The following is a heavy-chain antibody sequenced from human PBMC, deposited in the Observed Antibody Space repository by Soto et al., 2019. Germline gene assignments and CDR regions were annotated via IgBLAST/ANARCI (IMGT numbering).Heavy chain of an antibody. Sequence: SLKVSCKASVGTFSSYTISWVRQAPGQGIEWMGRIIPILGIANYAQKYQGRVTITADKSTSTAYMELSSLRSEDTAVYYCARDHYYGSGSYNTYYYYMDVWGKGTTVTVSS. J-gene: IGHJ6*03. V-gene: IGHV1-69*04. CDR3: ARDHYYGSGSYNTYYYYMDV. CDR2: IIPILGIA. CDR1: VGTFSSYT. D-gene: IGHD3-10*01.